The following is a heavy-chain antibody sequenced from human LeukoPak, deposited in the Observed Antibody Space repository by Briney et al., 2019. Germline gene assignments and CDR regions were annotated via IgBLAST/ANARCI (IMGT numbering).Heavy chain of an antibody. CDR2: IWYDGSNK. V-gene: IGHV3-33*01. Sequence: PGGSLRLACAASGFTFSSYGMHWVRQAPGKGLEWVAVIWYDGSNKYYADSVKGRFTISRDNSKNTLYLQMNSLRAEDTAVYYCARGEAAGTEFGWFDRWGQGTLVTVSS. J-gene: IGHJ5*02. D-gene: IGHD6-13*01. CDR3: ARGEAAGTEFGWFDR. CDR1: GFTFSSYG.